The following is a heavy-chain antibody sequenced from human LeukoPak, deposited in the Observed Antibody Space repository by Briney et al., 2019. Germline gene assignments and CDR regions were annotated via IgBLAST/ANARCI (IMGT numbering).Heavy chain of an antibody. V-gene: IGHV1-69*04. CDR1: GVTFSSYA. J-gene: IGHJ5*02. Sequence: AASVKVSCTASGVTFSSYAISWVRQAPGQGLEWVGRIIPILGIANYAQKFQGRVTITADKSTSTAYMELSSLRSEDTAVYYCARVYCSSTSCYNAIFDPWGQGTLVTVSS. D-gene: IGHD2-2*01. CDR2: IIPILGIA. CDR3: ARVYCSSTSCYNAIFDP.